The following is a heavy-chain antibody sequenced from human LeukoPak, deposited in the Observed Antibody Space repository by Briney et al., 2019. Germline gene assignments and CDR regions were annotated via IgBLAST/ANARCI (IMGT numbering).Heavy chain of an antibody. CDR1: GGSISSSSYY. CDR3: ARVLTTVVRYDAFDI. D-gene: IGHD4-23*01. V-gene: IGHV4-39*07. Sequence: SETLSLTCTVSGGSISSSSYYWGWIRQPPGKGLEWIGSIYYSGSTYYNPSLKSRVTISVDRSKNQFSLKLSSVTAADTAVYYCARVLTTVVRYDAFDIWGQGTMVTVSS. CDR2: IYYSGST. J-gene: IGHJ3*02.